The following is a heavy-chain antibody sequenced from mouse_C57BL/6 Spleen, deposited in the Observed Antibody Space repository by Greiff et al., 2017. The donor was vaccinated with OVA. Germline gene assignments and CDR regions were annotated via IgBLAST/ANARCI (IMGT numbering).Heavy chain of an antibody. J-gene: IGHJ2*01. Sequence: VQLQQSGPELVKPGASVKISCKASGYAFSSSWMNWVKQRPGKGLEWIGRIYPGDGDTNYNGKFKGKATLTADKSSSTAYMQLSSLTSEDSAVYFCARSYDGYPYYFDYWGQGTTRTVSS. V-gene: IGHV1-82*01. CDR1: GYAFSSSW. D-gene: IGHD2-3*01. CDR2: IYPGDGDT. CDR3: ARSYDGYPYYFDY.